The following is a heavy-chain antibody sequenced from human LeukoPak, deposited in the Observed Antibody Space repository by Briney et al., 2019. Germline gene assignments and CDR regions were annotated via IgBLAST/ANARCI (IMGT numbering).Heavy chain of an antibody. V-gene: IGHV3-33*06. D-gene: IGHD3-10*01. Sequence: GRSLRLSCAASGFTFSSYGMHRVRQAPGKGLEWVAVIWYDGSNKYYADSVKGRFTISRDNSKNTLYLQMNSLRAEDTAVYYCAKDLAMVRGVALDYWGQGTLVTVSS. J-gene: IGHJ4*02. CDR2: IWYDGSNK. CDR3: AKDLAMVRGVALDY. CDR1: GFTFSSYG.